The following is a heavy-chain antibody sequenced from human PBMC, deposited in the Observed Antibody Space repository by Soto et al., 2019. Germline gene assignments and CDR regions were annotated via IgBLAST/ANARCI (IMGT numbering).Heavy chain of an antibody. CDR3: ARWPRDDILTENYMDV. V-gene: IGHV3-21*01. J-gene: IGHJ6*03. CDR2: ISSSSSYI. Sequence: GGSLGLSCAASGFSFSSYSMNWVRQAPGKGLEWVSSISSSSSYIYYADSVKGRFTISRDNAKNSLYLQMNSLRAEDTAVYYCARWPRDDILTENYMDVWGKGTTVTVSS. D-gene: IGHD3-9*01. CDR1: GFSFSSYS.